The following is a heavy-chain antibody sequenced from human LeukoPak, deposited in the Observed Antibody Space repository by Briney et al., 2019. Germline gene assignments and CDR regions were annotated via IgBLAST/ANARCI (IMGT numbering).Heavy chain of an antibody. J-gene: IGHJ4*02. CDR1: GFTFSSYA. CDR2: ISGNGGNT. V-gene: IGHV3-23*01. D-gene: IGHD2-21*01. CDR3: ARDRPYYYFDY. Sequence: GGSLRLSCAASGFTFSSYAMNWVRQAPGKGLEWVSAISGNGGNTYYADSVKGRFTISRDNAKSSLYLQMSSLRAEDTAVYYCARDRPYYYFDYWGQGALVTVSS.